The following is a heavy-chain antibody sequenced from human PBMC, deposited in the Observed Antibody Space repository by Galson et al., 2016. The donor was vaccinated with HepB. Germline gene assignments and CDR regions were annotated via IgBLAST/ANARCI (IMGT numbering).Heavy chain of an antibody. CDR1: GFSFSNYN. D-gene: IGHD1/OR15-1a*01. J-gene: IGHJ6*02. CDR3: ASVTSTTYYYYGMGV. Sequence: SLRLTFVASGFSFSNYNANWVRPAPARRLEGVSSTISSRTYTYYADSVKGRFPISGDNAKNSLYLRMNSLRAEDTAGYLGASVTSTTYYYYGMGVWGQGTMVTVSS. CDR2: TISSRTYT. V-gene: IGHV3-21*06.